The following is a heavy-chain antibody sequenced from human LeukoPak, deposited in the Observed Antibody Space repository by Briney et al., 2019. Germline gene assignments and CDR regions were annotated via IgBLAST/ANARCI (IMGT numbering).Heavy chain of an antibody. V-gene: IGHV4-59*08. CDR3: ATYTRHCSGGTCYSIDY. CDR2: VYYSGST. D-gene: IGHD2-15*01. J-gene: IGHJ4*02. CDR1: GDSISSYH. Sequence: PSETLSPTCTVSGDSISSYHWTWIRQPPGRGLEWIGYVYYSGSTNYNPSLKGRVTISLDTSNNQFSLKLSSVTAADTAIYYCATYTRHCSGGTCYSIDYRGQGTLVTVSS.